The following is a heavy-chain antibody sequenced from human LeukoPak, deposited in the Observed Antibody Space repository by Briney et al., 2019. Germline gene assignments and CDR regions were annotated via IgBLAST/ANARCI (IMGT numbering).Heavy chain of an antibody. CDR3: ARGHSGYDTSRTGY. V-gene: IGHV3-11*01. Sequence: PGGSLRLSCAASGFTFSDYYMNWIRQAPGKGLEWVSYISGTGDIKYYAESLKGRFAISRDNTKNSLYLQLNSLRAEDTAVYYCARGHSGYDTSRTGYWGQGTLVTVSS. CDR1: GFTFSDYY. D-gene: IGHD5-12*01. CDR2: ISGTGDIK. J-gene: IGHJ4*02.